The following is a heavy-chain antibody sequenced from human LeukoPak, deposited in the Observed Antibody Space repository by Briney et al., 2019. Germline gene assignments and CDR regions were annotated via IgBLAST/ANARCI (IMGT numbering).Heavy chain of an antibody. CDR1: GFTFSSYS. CDR2: ISSSSSYI. D-gene: IGHD3-9*01. Sequence: GGSLRLSCAAPGFTFSSYSMNWVRQAPGKGLEWVSSISSSSSYIYYADSVKGRFTISRDNAKNSLYLQMNSLRAEDTAVYYCARDAYDILTGYGRAPLDYWGQGTLVTVSS. J-gene: IGHJ4*02. CDR3: ARDAYDILTGYGRAPLDY. V-gene: IGHV3-21*01.